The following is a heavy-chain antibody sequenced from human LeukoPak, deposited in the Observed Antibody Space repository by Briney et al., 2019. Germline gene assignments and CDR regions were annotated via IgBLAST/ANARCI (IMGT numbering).Heavy chain of an antibody. CDR1: GGTINNYY. CDR3: ASRPLSTYYFVY. V-gene: IGHV4-59*08. CDR2: IYYSGST. D-gene: IGHD4/OR15-4a*01. J-gene: IGHJ4*02. Sequence: PSETLSLTCTVSGGTINNYYWSWIRQPPGKGLEWIGYIYYSGSTNYNPSLKSRVTISVDTSKNQFSLKLSSVTAADTAVYYCASRPLSTYYFVYWGQGTLVTVSS.